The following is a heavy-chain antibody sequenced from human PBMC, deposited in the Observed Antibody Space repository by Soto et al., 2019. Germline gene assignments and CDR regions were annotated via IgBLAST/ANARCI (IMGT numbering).Heavy chain of an antibody. CDR1: GFTFSDYW. CDR3: ARGIRGKYGMDV. J-gene: IGHJ6*02. CDR2: INGDGSIT. D-gene: IGHD3-10*01. V-gene: IGHV3-74*01. Sequence: EVQLVESGGGLVQPGGSLRLSCATSGFTFSDYWIHWVRQAPGKGRVWVSRINGDGSITDYADSVKGRFTISRDNAENTGYLQMNSLSAEDTAVYYCARGIRGKYGMDVWGHGTTITVSS.